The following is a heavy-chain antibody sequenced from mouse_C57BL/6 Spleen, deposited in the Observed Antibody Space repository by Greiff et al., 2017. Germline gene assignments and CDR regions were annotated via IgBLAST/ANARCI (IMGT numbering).Heavy chain of an antibody. Sequence: EVQRVESGGGLVQPGGSLSLSCAASGFTFTDYYMSWVRQPPGKALEWLGFIRNKANGYTTEYSASVKGRFTISRDNSQSILYLQMKALRAEDSATYYCARYCLGSSYAVYYFDYWGQGTTLTVSS. CDR1: GFTFTDYY. D-gene: IGHD1-1*01. J-gene: IGHJ2*01. CDR2: IRNKANGYTT. CDR3: ARYCLGSSYAVYYFDY. V-gene: IGHV7-3*01.